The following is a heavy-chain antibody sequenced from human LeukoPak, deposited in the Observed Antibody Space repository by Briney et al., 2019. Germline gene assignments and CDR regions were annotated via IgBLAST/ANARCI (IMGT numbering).Heavy chain of an antibody. J-gene: IGHJ5*02. D-gene: IGHD1-1*01. CDR2: IYPSGRT. V-gene: IGHV4-4*07. CDR1: GGSISSYY. CDR3: ARAPTGTGGWNWFDP. Sequence: SETLSLICTVSGGSISSYYWSCIRQPAGKGLELIGRIYPSGRTNYNPSLKSRVTMSVDTSKNQLSLKLSSVTAADTAVYYCARAPTGTGGWNWFDPWGQGTLVTVSS.